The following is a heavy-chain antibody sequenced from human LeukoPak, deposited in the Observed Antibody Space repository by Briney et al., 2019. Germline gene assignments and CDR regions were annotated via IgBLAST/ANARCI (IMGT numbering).Heavy chain of an antibody. D-gene: IGHD3-22*01. V-gene: IGHV4-59*01. CDR3: ARGDSSGYYYGYYYMDV. Sequence: SETLSLTCTVSGGSISGYYWTWIRQPPGKGLEWIGYIYYSGSTNYNPSLKSRVTISVDTSKNQFSLKLSSVTAADTAVYYCARGDSSGYYYGYYYMDVWGKGTTVTVSS. CDR1: GGSISGYY. J-gene: IGHJ6*03. CDR2: IYYSGST.